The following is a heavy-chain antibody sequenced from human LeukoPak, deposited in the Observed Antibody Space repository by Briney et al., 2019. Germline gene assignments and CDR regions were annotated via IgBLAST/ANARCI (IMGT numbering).Heavy chain of an antibody. V-gene: IGHV1-46*01. CDR2: INPSGGST. CDR1: GYTFTSYY. J-gene: IGHJ3*02. Sequence: ASVKVSCKASGYTFTSYYMHWVRQAPGQGLEWMGIINPSGGSTSYAQKFQGRVTMTRDMSTSTAYMELSSLRSEDTAVYYCARVPWLLTRGGAFDIWGQGTMVTVSS. CDR3: ARVPWLLTRGGAFDI. D-gene: IGHD7-27*01.